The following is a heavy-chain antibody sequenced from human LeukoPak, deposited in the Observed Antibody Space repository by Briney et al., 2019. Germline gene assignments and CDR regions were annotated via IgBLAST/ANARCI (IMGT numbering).Heavy chain of an antibody. CDR1: EFTFSSYE. Sequence: GGSLRLSCAASEFTFSSYEMNWVRQAPGKGLEWVSYISSSGSTIYYANSVKGRFTISRDNAKNSLYLQMNSLRAEDTAVYYCARVPHAMVRGVIITEFYFDYWGQGTLVTVSS. V-gene: IGHV3-48*03. CDR2: ISSSGSTI. CDR3: ARVPHAMVRGVIITEFYFDY. J-gene: IGHJ4*02. D-gene: IGHD3-10*01.